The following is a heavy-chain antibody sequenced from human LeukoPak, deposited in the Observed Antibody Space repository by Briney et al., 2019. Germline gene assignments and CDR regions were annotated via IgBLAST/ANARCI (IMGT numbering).Heavy chain of an antibody. J-gene: IGHJ4*02. CDR3: ARDDHFDYDFWSGYFSSGFEEKYYFDY. D-gene: IGHD3-3*01. V-gene: IGHV3-21*01. CDR1: GFTFSRYS. CDR2: ISSSSSYI. Sequence: GVSLRLSCAASGFTFSRYSMNWVRQAPGKGLEWVSSISSSSSYIYYADSVKGRFTISRDNAKNSLYLQMNSLRAEDTAVYYCARDDHFDYDFWSGYFSSGFEEKYYFDYWGQGTLVTVSS.